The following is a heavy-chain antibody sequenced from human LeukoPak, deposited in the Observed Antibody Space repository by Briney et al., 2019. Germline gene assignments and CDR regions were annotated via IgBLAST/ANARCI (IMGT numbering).Heavy chain of an antibody. J-gene: IGHJ4*02. CDR3: ARGPTTHYYDSSGYYYYFDY. D-gene: IGHD3-22*01. Sequence: PGGSLRLSCAASGFTFSSYSMNWVRQAPGKGLEWVPSISSSSSYIYYADSVKGRFTISRDNAKNSLYLQMNSLRAEDTAVYYCARGPTTHYYDSSGYYYYFDYWGQGTLVTVSS. CDR1: GFTFSSYS. CDR2: ISSSSSYI. V-gene: IGHV3-21*01.